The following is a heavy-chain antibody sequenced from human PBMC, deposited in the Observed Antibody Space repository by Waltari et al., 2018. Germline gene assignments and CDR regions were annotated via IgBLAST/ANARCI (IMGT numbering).Heavy chain of an antibody. Sequence: QVQLQESGPGLVKPSETLSLTCTVPGGSISGYYWSWIRQSPGKGLEWIGHIYYTGSTNYNPALRSRVTMSIDASKNQFSLKLSSVTAADTAVYYCAGLVGESIDFWGRGTLVTVSS. J-gene: IGHJ4*02. V-gene: IGHV4-59*08. D-gene: IGHD3-10*01. CDR3: AGLVGESIDF. CDR2: IYYTGST. CDR1: GGSISGYY.